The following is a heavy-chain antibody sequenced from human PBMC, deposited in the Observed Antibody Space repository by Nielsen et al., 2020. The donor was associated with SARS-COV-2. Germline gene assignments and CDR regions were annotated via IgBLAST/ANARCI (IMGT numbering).Heavy chain of an antibody. CDR3: ARDHGGLAVAGTYYFDY. V-gene: IGHV1-18*01. Sequence: ASVKVSCKASGYTFTSYGISWVRQAPGQGLEWMGWISAYNGNTNYAQKLQGRVTMTTDTSTSTAYMELRSLRSDDTAVYYCARDHGGLAVAGTYYFDYWGQGTLVTVSS. CDR2: ISAYNGNT. CDR1: GYTFTSYG. D-gene: IGHD6-19*01. J-gene: IGHJ4*02.